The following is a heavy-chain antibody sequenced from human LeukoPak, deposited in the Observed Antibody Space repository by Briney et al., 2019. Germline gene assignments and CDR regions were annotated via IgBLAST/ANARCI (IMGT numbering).Heavy chain of an antibody. J-gene: IGHJ4*02. CDR3: ATTKYYYDSSGYFGY. V-gene: IGHV4-59*01. D-gene: IGHD3-22*01. Sequence: SETLSLTCTVSGGSISSYYWSWIRQPPGKGLEWIGYIYYSGSTNYNPSLKSRVTISVDTSKNQFSLKLSSVTAADTAVYYCATTKYYYDSSGYFGYWGQGTLVTVPS. CDR1: GGSISSYY. CDR2: IYYSGST.